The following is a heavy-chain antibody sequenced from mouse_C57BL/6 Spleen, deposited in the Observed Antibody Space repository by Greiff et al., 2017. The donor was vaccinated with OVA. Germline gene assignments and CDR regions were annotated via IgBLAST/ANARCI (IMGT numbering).Heavy chain of an antibody. D-gene: IGHD4-1*01. CDR3: ARSRQTGWYFDV. Sequence: VQLQQSGPELVKPGASVKIPCKASGYTFTDYNMDWVKQSHGKSLEWIGDINPNNGGTIYNQKFKGKATLTVDKSSSTAYMELRSLTSEDTAVYYCARSRQTGWYFDVWGTGTTVTVSS. CDR1: GYTFTDYN. CDR2: INPNNGGT. J-gene: IGHJ1*03. V-gene: IGHV1-18*01.